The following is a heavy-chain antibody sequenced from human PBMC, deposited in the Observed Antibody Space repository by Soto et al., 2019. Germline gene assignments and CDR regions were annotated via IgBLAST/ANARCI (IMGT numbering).Heavy chain of an antibody. CDR1: GHSISSGFYY. Sequence: LSLTCAVSGHSISSGFYYWGWVLQPPGKGPEWIGSIYHTESTYYNPSLKSRVTMSVDTSKNQLSLKLSSMTAADTAVYFCARYGYSYSARFFGYWGQGTRVTVSS. D-gene: IGHD5-18*01. V-gene: IGHV4-38-2*01. CDR3: ARYGYSYSARFFGY. CDR2: IYHTEST. J-gene: IGHJ4*02.